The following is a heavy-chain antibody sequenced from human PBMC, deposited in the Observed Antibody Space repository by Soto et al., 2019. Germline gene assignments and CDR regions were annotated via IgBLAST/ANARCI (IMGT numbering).Heavy chain of an antibody. D-gene: IGHD6-13*01. CDR1: GGSVSSGSYY. Sequence: QVQLQESGPGLMKPSETLSLTCTVSGGSVSSGSYYWSWIRQPPGKGLEWIGYVYYSGSTNYYPSLKGRVTLSVNTCKNLFALKLSSVAAADTGVYYCSMTFITAAGYFHHWGQGTLVPVPT. CDR2: VYYSGST. CDR3: SMTFITAAGYFHH. J-gene: IGHJ1*01. V-gene: IGHV4-61*01.